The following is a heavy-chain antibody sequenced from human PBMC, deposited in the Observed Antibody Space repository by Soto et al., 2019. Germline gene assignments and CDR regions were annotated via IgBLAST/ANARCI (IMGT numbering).Heavy chain of an antibody. CDR3: ASGYCSGGSCHPGG. CDR2: ISSSSSYI. V-gene: IGHV3-21*01. J-gene: IGHJ6*02. D-gene: IGHD2-15*01. CDR1: GFTFSSYS. Sequence: PGGSLRLSCAASGFTFSSYSMNWVRQAPGKGLEWVSSISSSSSYIYYADSVKGRFTISRDNAKNSLYLQMNSLRAEDTAVYYCASGYCSGGSCHPGGWGQGTTVTVSS.